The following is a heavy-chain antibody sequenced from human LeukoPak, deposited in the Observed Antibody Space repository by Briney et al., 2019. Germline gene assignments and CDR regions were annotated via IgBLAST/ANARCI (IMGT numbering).Heavy chain of an antibody. V-gene: IGHV3-30*18. CDR3: AKDLGLGVVAGGPGAIDH. CDR2: LSFDGSVE. CDR1: GFTFGSYA. J-gene: IGHJ4*02. D-gene: IGHD3-16*01. Sequence: GGSLRLSCAASGFTFGSYAMSWVRQAPGKGLEWVATLSFDGSVEYYADSVKGRCTISSDNSKDTLSLQMNTLRIDDTALYYCAKDLGLGVVAGGPGAIDHWGQRTLVTVSS.